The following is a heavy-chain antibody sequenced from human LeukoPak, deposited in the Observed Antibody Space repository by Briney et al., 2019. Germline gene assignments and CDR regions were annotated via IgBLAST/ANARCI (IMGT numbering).Heavy chain of an antibody. CDR1: GYTFTSYA. CDR3: AREGDTVTTYDY. D-gene: IGHD4-17*01. CDR2: INAGNGNT. V-gene: IGHV1-3*03. Sequence: GASVKVSCKASGYTFTSYAMHWVRQAPGQRLEWMGWINAGNGNTKYSQEFQGRVIITRDTSASTAYMELSSLRSEDMAVYYCAREGDTVTTYDYWGQGTLVTVSS. J-gene: IGHJ4*02.